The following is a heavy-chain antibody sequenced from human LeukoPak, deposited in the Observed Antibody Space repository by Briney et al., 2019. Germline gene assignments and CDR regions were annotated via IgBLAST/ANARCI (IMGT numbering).Heavy chain of an antibody. CDR1: GFTFSSYS. V-gene: IGHV3-21*01. CDR3: ANQYSSGWYGEAFDI. Sequence: GSLRLSCAASGFTFSSYSMNWVRQAPGKGLEWVSSISSTSTYIDYADSVKGRFTISRDNAKNSLCLQMNSLRAEDTAVYYCANQYSSGWYGEAFDIWGQGTMVTVSS. J-gene: IGHJ3*02. D-gene: IGHD6-19*01. CDR2: ISSTSTYI.